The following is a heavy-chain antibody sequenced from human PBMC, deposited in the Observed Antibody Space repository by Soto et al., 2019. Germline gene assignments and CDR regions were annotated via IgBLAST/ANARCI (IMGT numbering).Heavy chain of an antibody. D-gene: IGHD3-3*01. CDR2: INPSGGST. CDR3: AREAYSSITIFGVVFNY. Sequence: ASVKVSCKASGYTFTSYYMHWVRQAPGQGLEWMGIINPSGGSTSYAQKFQGRVTMTRDTSTSTVYMELSSLRSEDTAVYYCAREAYSSITIFGVVFNYWGQGTLVTVSS. V-gene: IGHV1-46*03. J-gene: IGHJ4*02. CDR1: GYTFTSYY.